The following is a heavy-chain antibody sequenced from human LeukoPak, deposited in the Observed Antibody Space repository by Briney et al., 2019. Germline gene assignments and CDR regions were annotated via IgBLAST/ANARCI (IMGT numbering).Heavy chain of an antibody. CDR3: ARDRAYYDFWTPGFDP. D-gene: IGHD3-3*01. CDR1: GYTFTCYY. CDR2: INPNSGGT. V-gene: IGHV1-2*02. Sequence: SVKVSCKASGYTFTCYYMHWVRQAPGQGLEWMGWINPNSGGTNYAQKFQGRVTMTRDTSISTAYMELSRLRSDDTAVYYCARDRAYYDFWTPGFDPWGQGTLVTVSS. J-gene: IGHJ5*02.